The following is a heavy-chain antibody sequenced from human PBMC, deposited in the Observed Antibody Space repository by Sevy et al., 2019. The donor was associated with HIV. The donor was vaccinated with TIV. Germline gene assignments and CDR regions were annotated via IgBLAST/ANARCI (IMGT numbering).Heavy chain of an antibody. CDR3: TTDGGQTYYDFWNGYSKPDY. CDR2: IKSKTDGGTT. CDR1: GFTFSNAW. V-gene: IGHV3-15*01. Sequence: GGSLRLSCAASGFTFSNAWMSWVRQAPGKGLEWVGRIKSKTDGGTTDYAAPVKGRFTISREDSKNTLYLQMNSLKTEDTAVYYCTTDGGQTYYDFWNGYSKPDYWGQGTLVTVSS. J-gene: IGHJ4*02. D-gene: IGHD3-3*01.